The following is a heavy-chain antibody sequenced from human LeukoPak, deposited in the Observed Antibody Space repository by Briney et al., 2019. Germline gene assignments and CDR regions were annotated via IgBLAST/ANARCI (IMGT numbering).Heavy chain of an antibody. CDR1: GVSISDYY. D-gene: IGHD2-21*02. CDR2: MYSGGKT. V-gene: IGHV4-4*07. Sequence: SETLSLTCTVSGVSISDYYLSWIRQPVGKGLEWIGRMYSGGKTNYNPSLKSRVTMTVDTSNNQLSLRLSSVTAADTVVYYCASSTKGDPRSNWFDPWGQGTLVIVSS. CDR3: ASSTKGDPRSNWFDP. J-gene: IGHJ5*02.